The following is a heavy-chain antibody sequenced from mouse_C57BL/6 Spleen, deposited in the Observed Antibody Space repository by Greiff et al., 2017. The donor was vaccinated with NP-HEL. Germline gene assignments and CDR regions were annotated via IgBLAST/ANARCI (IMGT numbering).Heavy chain of an antibody. D-gene: IGHD2-10*01. V-gene: IGHV1-52*01. Sequence: QVQLQQPGAELVRPGSSVKLSCKASGYTFTSYWMHWVKQRPIQGLEWIGNIDPSDSETHYNQKFKDKATLTVDKSSSTAYMQLSSLTSEDSAVYYWARSILPLYFDYWGQGTTLTVSS. CDR3: ARSILPLYFDY. CDR1: GYTFTSYW. J-gene: IGHJ2*01. CDR2: IDPSDSET.